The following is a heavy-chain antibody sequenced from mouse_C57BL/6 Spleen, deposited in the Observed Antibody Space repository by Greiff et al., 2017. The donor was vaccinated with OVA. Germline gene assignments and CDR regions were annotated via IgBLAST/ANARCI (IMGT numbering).Heavy chain of an antibody. CDR2: IRSKSSNYAT. J-gene: IGHJ4*01. V-gene: IGHV10-3*01. D-gene: IGHD1-2*01. CDR3: VRDWPSNYGWAMDY. Sequence: EVQLVESGGGLVQPKGSLKLSCAASGFTFNTYATHWVRQAPGKGLEWVARIRSKSSNYATYYADSVKDRFTISRDDSQSMLYLQMNNLKTEDTAMYYCVRDWPSNYGWAMDYWGQGTSVTVSS. CDR1: GFTFNTYA.